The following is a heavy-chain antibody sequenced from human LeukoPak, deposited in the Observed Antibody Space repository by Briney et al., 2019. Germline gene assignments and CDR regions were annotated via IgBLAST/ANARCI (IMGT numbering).Heavy chain of an antibody. J-gene: IGHJ6*03. V-gene: IGHV3-30*02. Sequence: PGGSLRLSPAASRFTFCRYGMHWVREAPGRGRERVAFIRYDGSNKYYADSVKGRFTISRDNSKNTLYVQMTSLRAEDTAVYYCARDRTYYDSAGYYYVADYHYMDVWGKGTTVTVSS. CDR2: IRYDGSNK. CDR3: ARDRTYYDSAGYYYVADYHYMDV. D-gene: IGHD3-22*01. CDR1: RFTFCRYG.